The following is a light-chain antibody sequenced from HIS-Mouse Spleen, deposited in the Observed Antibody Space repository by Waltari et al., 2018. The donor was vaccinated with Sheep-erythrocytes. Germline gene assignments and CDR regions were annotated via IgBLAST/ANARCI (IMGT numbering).Light chain of an antibody. CDR3: QAWDSSSVV. CDR1: KLGDKY. V-gene: IGLV3-1*01. Sequence: SYELTQPPSVSVSPGQTASITCSGVKLGDKYACWYQQKPGQSPVLVIYQDSKRPSGIPERFSGSNAGNTATLTISGPQAVDEADYYCQAWDSSSVVFGGGTKLTV. J-gene: IGLJ2*01. CDR2: QDS.